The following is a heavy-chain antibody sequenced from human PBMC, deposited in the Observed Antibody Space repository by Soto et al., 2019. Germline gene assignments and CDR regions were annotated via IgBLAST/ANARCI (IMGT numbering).Heavy chain of an antibody. J-gene: IGHJ4*02. D-gene: IGHD5-18*01. CDR3: AKDLPLLYPVATAMVTPGVY. Sequence: QVQLVESGGGVVQPGRSLRLSCAASGFTFSSYGMHWVRQAPGKGLEWVAVISYDGSNKYYADSVKGRFTISRDNSKNTLYMQMNSLRAEDTAVYYCAKDLPLLYPVATAMVTPGVYWGQGTLVTVSS. CDR2: ISYDGSNK. CDR1: GFTFSSYG. V-gene: IGHV3-30*18.